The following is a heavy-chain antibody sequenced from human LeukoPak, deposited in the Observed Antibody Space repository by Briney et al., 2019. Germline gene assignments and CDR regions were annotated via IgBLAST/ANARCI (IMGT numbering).Heavy chain of an antibody. V-gene: IGHV3-23*01. CDR1: GFTFSTYA. D-gene: IGHD3-22*01. Sequence: GGSLRLSCAASGFTFSTYAMSWVRQAPGKGLECVSALSGNGNTIYYADSVKGRFTLSRDNAKNSLYLQMNSLRAEDTAVYYCARDRWSYDPQGGFDCWGQGTLVTVSS. J-gene: IGHJ4*02. CDR2: LSGNGNTI. CDR3: ARDRWSYDPQGGFDC.